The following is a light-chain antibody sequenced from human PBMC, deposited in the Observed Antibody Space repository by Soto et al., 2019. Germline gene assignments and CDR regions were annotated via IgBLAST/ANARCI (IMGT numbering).Light chain of an antibody. CDR2: GAS. CDR1: QSVSSSY. Sequence: EIVLTQSPGTLSLSPGERATLSCRASQSVSSSYLAWYQQKPDQAPRLLIYGASSRATGIPDRFSGSGSGTDFTLTISRLEPEDFAVYYCQQYGSSPWTF. J-gene: IGKJ1*01. V-gene: IGKV3-20*01. CDR3: QQYGSSPWT.